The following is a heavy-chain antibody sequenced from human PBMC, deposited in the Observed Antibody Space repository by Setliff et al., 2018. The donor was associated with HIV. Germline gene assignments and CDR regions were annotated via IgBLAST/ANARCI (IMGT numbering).Heavy chain of an antibody. CDR3: VRVGYHGSGKYSFDY. D-gene: IGHD3-10*01. CDR2: ISAYNGNT. Sequence: ASVKVSCKASGYTFINYGISWVRQAPGQGLEWMGWISAYNGNTNYAQQLQGRVTMTTDTSTSTAYMELRSLRSDDTAVYYCVRVGYHGSGKYSFDYWGQGTLVTVSS. CDR1: GYTFINYG. V-gene: IGHV1-18*01. J-gene: IGHJ4*02.